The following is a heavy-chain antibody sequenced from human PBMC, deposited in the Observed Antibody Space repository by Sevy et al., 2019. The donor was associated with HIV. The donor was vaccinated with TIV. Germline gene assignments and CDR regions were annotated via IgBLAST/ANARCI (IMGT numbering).Heavy chain of an antibody. J-gene: IGHJ5*01. V-gene: IGHV3-74*01. CDR2: INLDGSNT. CDR1: GFTFSSYW. D-gene: IGHD2-8*01. Sequence: GGSLRLSCAASGFTFSSYWMHWVRQVPGKGLVWVSLINLDGSNTIYADSMKGRFTISRDNAKNTLYLQMNSLRAEDTAVYYCARDPSANVIYARNWFDSWGQGTLVTVSS. CDR3: ARDPSANVIYARNWFDS.